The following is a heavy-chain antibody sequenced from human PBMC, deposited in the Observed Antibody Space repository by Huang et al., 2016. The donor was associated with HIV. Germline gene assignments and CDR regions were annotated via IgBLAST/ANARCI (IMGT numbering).Heavy chain of an antibody. D-gene: IGHD6-6*01. CDR2: INPKRGGT. CDR3: ARDWSFGSSTSPAD. J-gene: IGHJ4*02. Sequence: QVQLVQSGAEVKNPGASVRVSCKASGYTFTDSNIHWVRQAPGQGLEWTGWINPKRGGTIYAQRFQGRVTMTRDTTISTVHMDLRRIQSDDTAVYFCARDWSFGSSTSPADWGQGTLVTVSS. V-gene: IGHV1-2*02. CDR1: GYTFTDSN.